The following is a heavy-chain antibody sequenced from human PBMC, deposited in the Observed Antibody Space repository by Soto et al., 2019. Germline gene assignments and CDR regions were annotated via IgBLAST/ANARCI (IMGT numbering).Heavy chain of an antibody. CDR2: INHRGNS. CDR3: VRSGDDYGSYIDY. V-gene: IGHV4-38-2*01. D-gene: IGHD4-17*01. CDR1: GYSISSGYY. J-gene: IGHJ4*02. Sequence: LETLSLTCDVSGYSISSGYYWAFVRQPPGKGMEWIGGINHRGNSYYNPSLKSRVTISVDTSKNQGSLKVSSVTAADTAVYYCVRSGDDYGSYIDYWGQGTLVTVSS.